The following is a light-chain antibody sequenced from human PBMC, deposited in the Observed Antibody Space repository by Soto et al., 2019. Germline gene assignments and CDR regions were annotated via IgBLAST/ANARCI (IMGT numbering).Light chain of an antibody. CDR1: QSVSTY. Sequence: EIVLTQSPATLSLSPGERATLSCRASQSVSTYLAWYQQKPGQAPRLLIYDASNRATGIPARFSGSGSGTDFTLTISSLEPEDFAVYYCQQRSHWPPTFGQETKVEIK. CDR3: QQRSHWPPT. V-gene: IGKV3-11*01. J-gene: IGKJ1*01. CDR2: DAS.